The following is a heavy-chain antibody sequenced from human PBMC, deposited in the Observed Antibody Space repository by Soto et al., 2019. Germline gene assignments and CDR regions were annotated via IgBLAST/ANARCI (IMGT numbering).Heavy chain of an antibody. CDR1: GGSISSGGHY. D-gene: IGHD4-4*01. Sequence: QVQLQESGPGLVKPSQTLSLTCTVSGGSISSGGHYWNWIRQHPGKGLERLGYIYYSGSTYYNPSLKSRVTISVDTSKNQFSLNLSSVTAADTAVYYCARDQAYDYTSPGDYYYYGMDVWGQGTTVTVSS. CDR2: IYYSGST. V-gene: IGHV4-31*03. CDR3: ARDQAYDYTSPGDYYYYGMDV. J-gene: IGHJ6*02.